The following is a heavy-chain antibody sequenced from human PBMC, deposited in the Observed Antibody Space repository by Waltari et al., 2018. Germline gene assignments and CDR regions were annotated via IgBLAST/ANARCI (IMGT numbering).Heavy chain of an antibody. V-gene: IGHV3-53*01. Sequence: EVQLVESGGGLIQPGGSLRLSCAASGFTVSSNYMSWVHQAPGKGLEWVSVIYSGGSTYYADSVKGRFTISRDNSKNTLYLQMNSLRAEDTAVYYCAREGVAAAGIHYFDYWGQGTLVTVSS. CDR1: GFTVSSNY. D-gene: IGHD6-13*01. J-gene: IGHJ4*02. CDR3: AREGVAAAGIHYFDY. CDR2: IYSGGST.